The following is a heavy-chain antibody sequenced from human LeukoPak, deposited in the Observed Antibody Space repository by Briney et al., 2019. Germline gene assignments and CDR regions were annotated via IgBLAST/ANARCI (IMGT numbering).Heavy chain of an antibody. CDR2: ISSSSSYI. CDR3: ARLGILTGYYST. J-gene: IGHJ5*02. V-gene: IGHV3-21*01. CDR1: GFTFSSYS. D-gene: IGHD3-9*01. Sequence: GGSLRLSCAASGFTFSSYSMNWVRQAPGKGLEWASSISSSSSYIYYADSVKGRFTISRDNAKNSLYLQMNSLRAEDTAVYYCARLGILTGYYSTWGQGTLLTVSS.